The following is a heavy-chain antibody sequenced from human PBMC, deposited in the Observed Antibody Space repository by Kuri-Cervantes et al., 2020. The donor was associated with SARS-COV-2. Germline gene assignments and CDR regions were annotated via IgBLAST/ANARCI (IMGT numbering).Heavy chain of an antibody. CDR3: AAWGFPIVGATGPDAFDI. V-gene: IGHV1-69*04. Sequence: SVKVSCKASGGTFSSYAISWVRQAPGQGLEWMGRIIPILGTANYAQKFQGRVTITADKSTSTAYMELSSLRTEDTAVYYCAAWGFPIVGATGPDAFDIWGQGTMVTVSS. CDR2: IIPILGTA. D-gene: IGHD1-26*01. CDR1: GGTFSSYA. J-gene: IGHJ3*02.